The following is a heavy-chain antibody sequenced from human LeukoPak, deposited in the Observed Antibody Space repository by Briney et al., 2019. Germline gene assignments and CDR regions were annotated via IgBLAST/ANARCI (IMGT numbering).Heavy chain of an antibody. D-gene: IGHD3-10*01. V-gene: IGHV4-39*02. CDR3: ARHRGRYYDSGSYYYFDY. CDR2: VYYTGST. J-gene: IGHJ4*02. CDR1: GGSISSSGYY. Sequence: SETLSLTCTVSGGSISSSGYYWGWIRQPPGKGLEWVGSVYYTGSTFYDPSLKSRVTTSVDTSKNHFSLNLSSVTAADTAVYYCARHRGRYYDSGSYYYFDYWGQGTLVTVSS.